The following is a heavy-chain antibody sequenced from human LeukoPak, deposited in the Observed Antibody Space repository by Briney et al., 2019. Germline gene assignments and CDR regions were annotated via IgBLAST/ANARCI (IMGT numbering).Heavy chain of an antibody. Sequence: ASVKVSCKASGGTFSSYAISWVRQAPGQGLEWMGGIIPIFGTANYAQKFQGRVTITADKSTSTAHMELSSLRSEDTAVYYCARESYGDYESLIDYWGQGTLVTVSS. CDR1: GGTFSSYA. J-gene: IGHJ4*02. D-gene: IGHD4-17*01. V-gene: IGHV1-69*06. CDR2: IIPIFGTA. CDR3: ARESYGDYESLIDY.